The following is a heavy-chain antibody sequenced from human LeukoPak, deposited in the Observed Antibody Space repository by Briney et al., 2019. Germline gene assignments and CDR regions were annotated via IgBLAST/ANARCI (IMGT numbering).Heavy chain of an antibody. J-gene: IGHJ3*02. V-gene: IGHV3-48*04. CDR1: GFTFSSYS. CDR3: ARDSRTMIVVVLPFDI. CDR2: ISSSSSTI. D-gene: IGHD3-22*01. Sequence: GGSLRLSCAASGFTFSSYSMNWVRQAPGKGLEWVSYISSSSSTIYYADSVKGRFTISRDNAKNSLYLQMNSLRAEDTAVYYCARDSRTMIVVVLPFDIWGQGTMVTVSS.